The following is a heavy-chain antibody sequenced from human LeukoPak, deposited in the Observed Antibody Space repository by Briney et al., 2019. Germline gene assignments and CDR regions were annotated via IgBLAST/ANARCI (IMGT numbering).Heavy chain of an antibody. Sequence: PGGSLRLSCAVSGFSVSSTHINWVRQAPGKGLEWVFVIYSGGGTYSADSVKDRFTVSRDNSKNTLYLQMSSLRAEDTAIYYCAREGGYCNGGSCFSGWFDSWGQGTLVTVSS. V-gene: IGHV3-53*01. CDR3: AREGGYCNGGSCFSGWFDS. CDR1: GFSVSSTH. CDR2: IYSGGGT. J-gene: IGHJ5*01. D-gene: IGHD2-15*01.